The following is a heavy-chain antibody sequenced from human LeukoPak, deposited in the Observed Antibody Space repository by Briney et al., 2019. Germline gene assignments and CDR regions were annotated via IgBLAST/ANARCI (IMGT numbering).Heavy chain of an antibody. V-gene: IGHV4-59*01. Sequence: SETLSLTCTVSGGSISSYYWSWIRQPPGKGLEWIGYIYYSGSTNYNPSLKSRVTISVDTSKNQFSLKLSSVTAADTAVYYCARVVRGELVIGDWFDPWGQGTLVTVSS. CDR1: GGSISSYY. CDR2: IYYSGST. D-gene: IGHD3-9*01. CDR3: ARVVRGELVIGDWFDP. J-gene: IGHJ5*02.